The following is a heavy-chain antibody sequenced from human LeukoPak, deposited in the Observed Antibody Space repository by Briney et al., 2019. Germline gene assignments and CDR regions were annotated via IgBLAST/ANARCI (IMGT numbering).Heavy chain of an antibody. CDR2: GRTKGDGYST. J-gene: IGHJ6*02. CDR3: AREYFYGMDV. V-gene: IGHV3-72*01. Sequence: GGSLRLSCAASRFTFSDYYMDWVRQAPGKGLEWVGLGRTKGDGYSTEYAASVKGRFSISRDESKNSVYLQMNSLKAEDTAVYFCAREYFYGMDVWGQGTTVTVSS. CDR1: RFTFSDYY.